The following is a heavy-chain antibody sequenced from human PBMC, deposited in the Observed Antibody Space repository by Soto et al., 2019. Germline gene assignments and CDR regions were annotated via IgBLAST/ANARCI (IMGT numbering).Heavy chain of an antibody. CDR2: LYSGGSS. CDR3: ARDARWLRLVFDL. CDR1: GFTVSRNY. J-gene: IGHJ3*01. Sequence: EVQLVESGGGLVQPGGSLRLSCAASGFTVSRNYMNWVSQAPGKGLEWVSVLYSGGSSYYADSVKGRFTISRDNSKNMVYLQMNSLRTEDTAVYYCARDARWLRLVFDLWGQGTQVTVSS. D-gene: IGHD5-12*01. V-gene: IGHV3-53*04.